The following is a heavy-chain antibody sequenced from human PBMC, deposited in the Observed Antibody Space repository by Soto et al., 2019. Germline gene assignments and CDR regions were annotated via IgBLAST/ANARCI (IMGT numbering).Heavy chain of an antibody. CDR2: ISGSGGST. D-gene: IGHD6-13*01. V-gene: IGHV3-23*01. CDR1: GFTFSSYA. CDR3: AKELRYSSSWYDAFNI. Sequence: GGSLRLSCAASGFTFSSYAMSWVRQAPGKGLEWVSAISGSGGSTYYADSVKGPFTISRDNSKNTLYLQMNSLRAKDTAVYYCAKELRYSSSWYDAFNIWGQGTMVTVSS. J-gene: IGHJ3*02.